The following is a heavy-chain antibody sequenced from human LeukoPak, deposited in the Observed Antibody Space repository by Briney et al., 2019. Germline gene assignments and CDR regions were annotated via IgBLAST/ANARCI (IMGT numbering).Heavy chain of an antibody. V-gene: IGHV1-58*01. CDR3: AAVDPVLYDDYAPEDYGMDV. CDR1: GFTFTSSA. D-gene: IGHD4-17*01. Sequence: SVKVSCKASGFTFTSSAVQWVRQARGQRLEWIGWIVVGSGNTNYAQKFQERVTITRDMSTSTAYMELSSLRSEDTAVYYCAAVDPVLYDDYAPEDYGMDVWGKGTTVTVSS. J-gene: IGHJ6*04. CDR2: IVVGSGNT.